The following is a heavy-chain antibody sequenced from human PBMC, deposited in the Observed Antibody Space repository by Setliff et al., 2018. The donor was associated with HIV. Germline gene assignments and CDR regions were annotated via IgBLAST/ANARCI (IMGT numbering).Heavy chain of an antibody. CDR1: GFSFGSYG. CDR2: IRYDGTNE. V-gene: IGHV3-30*02. D-gene: IGHD1-1*01. J-gene: IGHJ4*02. Sequence: PGESLKISCAASGFSFGSYGLHWVRQAPGKGLEWLTFIRYDGTNEYYADSVKGRFTISRDNSKNTLYLQVNSLRPEDTAVYYCASARIPTGGTSTSFDYWGQGTLVTVSS. CDR3: ASARIPTGGTSTSFDY.